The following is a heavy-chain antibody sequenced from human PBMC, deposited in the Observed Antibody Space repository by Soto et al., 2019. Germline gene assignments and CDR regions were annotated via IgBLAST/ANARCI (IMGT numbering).Heavy chain of an antibody. D-gene: IGHD4-17*01. V-gene: IGHV3-23*01. CDR2: IRVTGSGT. J-gene: IGHJ4*02. Sequence: EVQLLESGGGLVQPGGSLRLSCAASGFTFSSYDMSWVRQAPGKGLEYVSSIRVTGSGTYYADSVKGRFTISRDNSKNTLYLQMNSLRVEDTAVYYCARTTTTKSRDYWGQGTLVTVSS. CDR1: GFTFSSYD. CDR3: ARTTTTKSRDY.